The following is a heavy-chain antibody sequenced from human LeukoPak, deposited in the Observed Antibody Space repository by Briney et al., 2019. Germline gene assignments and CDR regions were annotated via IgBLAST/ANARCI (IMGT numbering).Heavy chain of an antibody. J-gene: IGHJ4*02. CDR1: GGSISIRSFY. CDR3: ARFNDILTVFDD. D-gene: IGHD3-9*01. CDR2: IYYSGST. Sequence: PSETLRLTCTVSGGSISIRSFYWGWIRQPPGKGLECIGSIYYSGSTYYNPSLKSRVTISVDTSKNQFSLKLRSVTAADTAVYYSARFNDILTVFDDWGQGTLVTVSS. V-gene: IGHV4-39*01.